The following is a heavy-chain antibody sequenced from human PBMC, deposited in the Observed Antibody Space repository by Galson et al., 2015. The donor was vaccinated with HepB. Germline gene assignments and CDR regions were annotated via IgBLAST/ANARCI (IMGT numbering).Heavy chain of an antibody. CDR1: GFTFNTFA. Sequence: SLRLSCAASGFTFNTFAMHWVRQAPGKGLEWVPVTSNDGNNKYYAESVKGRFTISRDNSKNTPYLQMNSLRAEDTAVYYCARGSIIAAGRSGMDVWGRGTTVAVSS. D-gene: IGHD6-13*01. CDR2: TSNDGNNK. CDR3: ARGSIIAAGRSGMDV. J-gene: IGHJ6*02. V-gene: IGHV3-30-3*01.